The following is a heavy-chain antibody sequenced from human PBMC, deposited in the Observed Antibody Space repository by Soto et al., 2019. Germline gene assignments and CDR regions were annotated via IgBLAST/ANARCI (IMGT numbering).Heavy chain of an antibody. CDR1: GFTFSSYG. CDR2: IWYDGSNK. CDR3: ARGPRGLYHHDY. V-gene: IGHV3-33*03. J-gene: IGHJ4*02. Sequence: GSLRLSCAASGFTFSSYGMHWVSQAPGKGLEWVAVIWYDGSNKYYADSVKGRFTISRDNAKNTLYLQMNSLRVDDTAVYYCARGPRGLYHHDYWGQGALVTVSS. D-gene: IGHD2-2*01.